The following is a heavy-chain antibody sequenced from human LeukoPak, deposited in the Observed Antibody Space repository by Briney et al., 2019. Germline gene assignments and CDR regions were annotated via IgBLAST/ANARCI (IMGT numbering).Heavy chain of an antibody. J-gene: IGHJ4*02. D-gene: IGHD3-22*01. Sequence: GGSLSLSCAASGFTFSKAWISWARQAPGKGLEWVVRIKRKTDGGIKAYSAPETASFTISRDDSKNTLYLQMNSLKTEDTAVYYCTTRITMIVVVIADIDYWGQGTLVTVSS. CDR3: TTRITMIVVVIADIDY. CDR1: GFTFSKAW. CDR2: IKRKTDGGIK. V-gene: IGHV3-15*01.